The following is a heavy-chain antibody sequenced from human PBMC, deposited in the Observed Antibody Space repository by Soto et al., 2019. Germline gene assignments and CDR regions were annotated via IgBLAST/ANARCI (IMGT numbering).Heavy chain of an antibody. V-gene: IGHV3-7*01. D-gene: IGHD3-3*01. Sequence: EVQLVESGGGLVQPGGSLRLSCAASGFTFSSYWMSWVRQAPGKGLDWVANIKQDGSEKYYVDSVKGRFTISRDNAKNSLYLQMNSRRAVDTAVYYFARDRGRSGRKTGPVAFDICCQRQMVTASS. CDR1: GFTFSSYW. CDR3: ARDRGRSGRKTGPVAFDI. J-gene: IGHJ3*02. CDR2: IKQDGSEK.